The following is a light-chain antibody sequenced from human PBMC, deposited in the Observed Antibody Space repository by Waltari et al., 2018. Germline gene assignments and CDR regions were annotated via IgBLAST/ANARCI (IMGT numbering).Light chain of an antibody. CDR2: RDN. V-gene: IGLV10-54*04. CDR1: SKDVGNEG. CDR3: SAWDDTFKTYI. Sequence: TGDSKDVGNEGAAWLQQHQGHPPKLLSYRDNRRPSGISERFSASRSGNTASLTITELQPEDEADYYCSAWDDTFKTYIFGTGTKVTVL. J-gene: IGLJ1*01.